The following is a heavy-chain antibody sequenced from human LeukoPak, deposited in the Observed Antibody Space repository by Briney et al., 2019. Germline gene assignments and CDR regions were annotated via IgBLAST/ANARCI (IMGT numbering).Heavy chain of an antibody. CDR1: GFTFSSYA. CDR3: AKGNDFWSGYLDY. V-gene: IGHV3-23*01. Sequence: GGSLRLSCAASGFTFSSYAMSWVRQAPGKGLEWVSAISGSGGSTYYADSVKGRFTICRDNSKNTLYLQMNSLRAEDTAVYYCAKGNDFWSGYLDYWGQGTLVTVSS. J-gene: IGHJ4*02. D-gene: IGHD3-3*01. CDR2: ISGSGGST.